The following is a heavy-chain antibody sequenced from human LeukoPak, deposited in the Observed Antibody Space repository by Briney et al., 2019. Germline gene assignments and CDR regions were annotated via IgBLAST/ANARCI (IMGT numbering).Heavy chain of an antibody. J-gene: IGHJ4*02. CDR2: IYHSGST. CDR3: ARGRQLGTSFDY. D-gene: IGHD7-27*01. CDR1: GGSISSYY. Sequence: SETLSLTCTVSGGSISSYYWSRIRQPPGKGLEWIGYIYHSGSTNYNPSLKSRVTISVDTSKNQFSLKLSSVTAADTAVYYCARGRQLGTSFDYWGQGTLVTVSS. V-gene: IGHV4-59*12.